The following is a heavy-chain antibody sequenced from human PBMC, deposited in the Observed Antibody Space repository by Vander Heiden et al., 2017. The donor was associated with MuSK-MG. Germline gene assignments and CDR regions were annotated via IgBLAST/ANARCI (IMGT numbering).Heavy chain of an antibody. CDR2: IKQDGKEK. CDR1: GFTFSSYW. J-gene: IGHJ2*01. CDR3: ARGQYLFVGSYSASGYW. V-gene: IGHV3-7*01. D-gene: IGHD1-26*01. Sequence: DVPLLESGGCFVQPAGSLRLSCAASGFTFSSYWMHWVRQAPGKGLEWVANIKQDGKEKYYVDSVKGRFTISRDNAKKSLYLQMNSLRVEDNAVYYCARGQYLFVGSYSASGYW.